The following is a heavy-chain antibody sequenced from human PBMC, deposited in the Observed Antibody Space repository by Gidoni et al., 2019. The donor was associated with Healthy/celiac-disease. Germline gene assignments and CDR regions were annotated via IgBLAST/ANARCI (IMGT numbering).Heavy chain of an antibody. CDR3: ARPIKRRGSSPSGGRGDFDY. Sequence: EVQLVESGGGLVQPGGSLRLSCAASGFTFSSYSMNWVRQAPGKGLEWVSYISISSSTIYYADSVKGRFTISRDNAKNSLYLQMNSLRDEDTAVYYCARPIKRRGSSPSGGRGDFDYWGQGTLVTVSS. V-gene: IGHV3-48*02. D-gene: IGHD6-13*01. CDR1: GFTFSSYS. CDR2: ISISSSTI. J-gene: IGHJ4*02.